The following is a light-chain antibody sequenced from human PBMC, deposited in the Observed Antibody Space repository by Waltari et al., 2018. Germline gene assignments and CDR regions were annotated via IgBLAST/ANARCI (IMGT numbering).Light chain of an antibody. J-gene: IGKJ4*01. CDR1: QSVRTY. Sequence: EIVLTQSPATLSLSPGERATLSCRASQSVRTYLAWYQQKPGQAPRLLIYDASTRATGIPARFSGSGSGTDFTLTISSLESEDFAVYYCQQRSIWPPLTFGGGTKVEIK. V-gene: IGKV3-11*01. CDR2: DAS. CDR3: QQRSIWPPLT.